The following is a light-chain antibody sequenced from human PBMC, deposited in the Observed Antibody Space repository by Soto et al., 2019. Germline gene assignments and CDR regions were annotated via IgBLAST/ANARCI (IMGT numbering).Light chain of an antibody. V-gene: IGKV1-5*01. CDR1: QSIGRW. CDR2: DAS. CDR3: QQYNLFPWT. J-gene: IGKJ1*01. Sequence: DIQMTQSPTTLSASVGDGVTITCLASQSIGRWLAWYQQKPGKAPNLLIYDASNFKSGVPSRFSGSGSGTEFTLTISRLQPDDFATYYCQQYNLFPWTFGQGTKVDIK.